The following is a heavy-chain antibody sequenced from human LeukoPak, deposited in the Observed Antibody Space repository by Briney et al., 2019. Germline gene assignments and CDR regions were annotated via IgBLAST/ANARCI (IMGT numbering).Heavy chain of an antibody. D-gene: IGHD3-16*02. CDR1: GFTFSNAW. CDR3: TTEESGVWGSYRDAFDI. V-gene: IGHV3-15*01. Sequence: GGSLRLSCAASGFTFSNAWMSWVRQAPGKGLEWVGRIKSKTDGGTTDYAAPVKGRFTISRDDSKNTLYLQMNSLKTEDTAVYYCTTEESGVWGSYRDAFDIWGQGTMVTVSS. CDR2: IKSKTDGGTT. J-gene: IGHJ3*02.